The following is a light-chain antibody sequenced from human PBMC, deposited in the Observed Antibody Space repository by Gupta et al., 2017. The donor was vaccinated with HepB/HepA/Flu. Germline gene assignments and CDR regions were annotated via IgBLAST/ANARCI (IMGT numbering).Light chain of an antibody. V-gene: IGKV3-20*01. Sequence: EIVVTQSPVTLSLSPGERATISCRASQSASSDYLAWYKPKRGQAPRLLMSGESSRATGIKDRFRDGEDGTVCTIRISRRELEDLEVYYCQQERCEHRPITFGQGSRLEIK. CDR3: QQERCEHRPIT. J-gene: IGKJ5*01. CDR1: QSASSDY. CDR2: GES.